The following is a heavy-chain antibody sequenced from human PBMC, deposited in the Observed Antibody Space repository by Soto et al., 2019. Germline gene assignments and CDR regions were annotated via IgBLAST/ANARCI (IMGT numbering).Heavy chain of an antibody. Sequence: SVKVSCKASGGTFSSYAISWVRQAPVQGLEWMGGIIPIFGTANSAQKFQGRVTVTADKSTSTAYMELSGLRSEDTAVYYCARLLLVATRAFDSWGQGTMVTV. D-gene: IGHD5-12*01. CDR1: GGTFSSYA. J-gene: IGHJ3*02. CDR2: IIPIFGTA. V-gene: IGHV1-69*06. CDR3: ARLLLVATRAFDS.